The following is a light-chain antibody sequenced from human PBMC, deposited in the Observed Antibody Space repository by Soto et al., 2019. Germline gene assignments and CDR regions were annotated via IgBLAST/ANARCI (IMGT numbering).Light chain of an antibody. CDR2: GTS. V-gene: IGKV3-15*01. CDR3: QHYNMWPYT. Sequence: EIVMTQSPATLSVSPGERATLSCRASQSVSSNFAWYQQKPDQAPRLLIYGTSTRATGIPPRFSGSGSGTEFTLTIRRLQSADFAVYYWQHYNMWPYTFGQGTKLDIK. CDR1: QSVSSN. J-gene: IGKJ2*01.